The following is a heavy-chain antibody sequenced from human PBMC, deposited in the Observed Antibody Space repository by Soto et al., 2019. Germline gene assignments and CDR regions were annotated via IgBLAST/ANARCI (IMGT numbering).Heavy chain of an antibody. V-gene: IGHV4-59*08. CDR2: IYYSGST. CDR1: GGSISSYY. Sequence: SETLSLTCTVSGGSISSYYWSWIRQPPGKGLEWIGYIYYSGSTNYNPSLKSRVTISVDTSKNQFSLKLSSVTAADTAVYYCARQRGRTNFWSGYYPYYFDYWGQGTLVTVSS. D-gene: IGHD3-3*01. CDR3: ARQRGRTNFWSGYYPYYFDY. J-gene: IGHJ4*02.